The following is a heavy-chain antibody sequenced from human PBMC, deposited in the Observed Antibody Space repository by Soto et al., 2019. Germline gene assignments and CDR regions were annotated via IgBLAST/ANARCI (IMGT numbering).Heavy chain of an antibody. CDR3: ARHPLRGGWSQPHY. Sequence: SETLSLTCTVSGGSISSSSYYWGWIRQPPGKGLEWIGSIYYSGSTYYNPSLKSRVTISVDTSKNQFSLKLSSVTAADTAAYYCARHPLRGGWSQPHYWGQGTLVTVS. V-gene: IGHV4-39*01. CDR2: IYYSGST. CDR1: GGSISSSSYY. J-gene: IGHJ4*02. D-gene: IGHD6-19*01.